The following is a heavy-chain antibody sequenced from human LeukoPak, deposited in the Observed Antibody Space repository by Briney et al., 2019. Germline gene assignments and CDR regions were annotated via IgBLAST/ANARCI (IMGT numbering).Heavy chain of an antibody. J-gene: IGHJ4*02. CDR1: GLTVSGNY. V-gene: IGHV3-21*01. D-gene: IGHD1-26*01. CDR2: ISSSSRDI. Sequence: PGGSLRLSCAAFGLTVSGNYMSWVRQAPGKGLEWVAAISSSSRDIFYADSVKGRFSISRDNTQNSLSLQMNSLRAEDTAVYYCVREAAATLFDYWGQGTLVTVSS. CDR3: VREAAATLFDY.